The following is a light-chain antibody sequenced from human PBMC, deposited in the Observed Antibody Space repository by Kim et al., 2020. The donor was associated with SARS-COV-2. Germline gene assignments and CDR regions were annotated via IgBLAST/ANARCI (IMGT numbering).Light chain of an antibody. CDR1: QSVSSNY. J-gene: IGKJ1*01. V-gene: IGKV3-20*01. CDR2: GAS. Sequence: SPWKQATPASRASQSVSSNYLASSQQKPGQAPRLLIYGASSKATGIPDRFSGSGSGTDFTLTITRLEPEDFAVYYCQQYSSSPATFGQGTKVDIK. CDR3: QQYSSSPAT.